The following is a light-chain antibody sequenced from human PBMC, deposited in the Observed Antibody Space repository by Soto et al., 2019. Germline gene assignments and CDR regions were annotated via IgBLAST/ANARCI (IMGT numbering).Light chain of an antibody. CDR2: QDS. CDR1: KLGDKY. J-gene: IGLJ2*01. Sequence: YELTQPPSVSVSPGQTASITCSGDKLGDKYACWYQQKPGQSPVLVIYQDSKRPSGIPERFSGSNSGNTATLTISGTQAMDEADYYCQAWDSSTGVVFGGGTKVTVL. V-gene: IGLV3-1*01. CDR3: QAWDSSTGVV.